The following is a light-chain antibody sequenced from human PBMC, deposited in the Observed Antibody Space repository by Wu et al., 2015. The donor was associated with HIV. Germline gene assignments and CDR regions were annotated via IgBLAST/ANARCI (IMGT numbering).Light chain of an antibody. V-gene: IGKV1-8*01. CDR2: AAS. J-gene: IGKJ2*03. CDR1: QDXRSY. Sequence: AIWITQSPSSLSASTGDRVTITCRASQDXRSYLAWYQQRPGKAPNLLIYAASTLQSGVPSRFSGSGSGTDFTLTISYLESEDFASYYCQQYQSYPYSFGQGTKLGIK. CDR3: QQYQSYPYS.